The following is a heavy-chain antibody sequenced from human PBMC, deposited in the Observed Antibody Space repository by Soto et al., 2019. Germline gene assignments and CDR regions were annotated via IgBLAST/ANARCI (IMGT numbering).Heavy chain of an antibody. J-gene: IGHJ4*02. D-gene: IGHD6-6*01. CDR3: ARRDYSTSSLGPFNY. Sequence: QVQLQESGPGLVKPSETLSLTCVVSGGSISRHYWSWIRQPPGSGLEWIGFAHYSGSTNYSPSLKSQITMSLHKSKSQFSLTLSSVTAADTAFVFCARRDYSTSSLGPFNYLGPGILVTVSS. CDR1: GGSISRHY. V-gene: IGHV4-59*11. CDR2: AHYSGST.